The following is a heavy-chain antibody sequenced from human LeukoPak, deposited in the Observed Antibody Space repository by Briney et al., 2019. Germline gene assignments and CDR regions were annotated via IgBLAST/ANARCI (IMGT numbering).Heavy chain of an antibody. CDR2: IYTGVST. CDR3: ARDSIGITAAGTN. J-gene: IGHJ4*02. V-gene: IGHV4-4*07. D-gene: IGHD6-13*01. Sequence: SETLSLTCTISGGSITGYYWSWIRQPVGKGLEWIGRIYTGVSTEYNPSLKSRVTMSVDTSKNQFSLKVRSVTAADTAVYYCARDSIGITAAGTNWGQGTLVTVSS. CDR1: GGSITGYY.